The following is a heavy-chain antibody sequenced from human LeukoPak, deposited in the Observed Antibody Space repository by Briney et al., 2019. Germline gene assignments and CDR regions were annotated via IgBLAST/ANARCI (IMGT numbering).Heavy chain of an antibody. V-gene: IGHV4-59*12. CDR1: GGSISSYY. CDR2: IYYSGST. CDR3: ARDLVLLWFGELLSRFDP. Sequence: PSETLSLTCTVSGGSISSYYWSWIRQLPGKGLEWIGYIYYSGSTNYNPSLKSRVTISVDTSKNQFSLKLSSVTAADTAVYYCARDLVLLWFGELLSRFDPWGQGTLVTVSS. J-gene: IGHJ5*02. D-gene: IGHD3-10*01.